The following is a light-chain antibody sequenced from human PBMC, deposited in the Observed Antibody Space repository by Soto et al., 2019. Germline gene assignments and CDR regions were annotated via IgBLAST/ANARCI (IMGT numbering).Light chain of an antibody. J-gene: IGKJ5*01. CDR2: GAS. CDR3: QQYNNWPPIT. CDR1: QSVSSS. V-gene: IGKV3-15*01. Sequence: EIVMTQSPATLSLSPGERATLSCRASQSVSSSLAWYQQKPGQAPRLLIYGASTRATGVPARFSGSGSGTEFTLTISSLQSEDFAVYYCQQYNNWPPITFGQGTRLVIK.